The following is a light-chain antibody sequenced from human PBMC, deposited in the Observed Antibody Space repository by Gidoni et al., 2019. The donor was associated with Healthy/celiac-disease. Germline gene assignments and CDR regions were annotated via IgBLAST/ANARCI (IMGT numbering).Light chain of an antibody. J-gene: IGKJ1*01. Sequence: EIVLTQSPATLSLSPGERATLSCRASQSVSSYLAWYQQTPGQAPRLLIYDASNRATGIPALFSGSGSGTDFTLTISSLEPEDFAVYYCQQRSNWPGTFXHXTKVEIK. CDR3: QQRSNWPGT. V-gene: IGKV3-11*01. CDR1: QSVSSY. CDR2: DAS.